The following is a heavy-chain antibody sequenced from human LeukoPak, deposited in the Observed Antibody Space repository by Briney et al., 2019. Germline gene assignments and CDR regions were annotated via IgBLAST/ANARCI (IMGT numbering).Heavy chain of an antibody. Sequence: GGSLRLSCAASGFTFSSYEMIWVREAPGKGLEGVSDISSSGSTIYYADSVKGRFTISRDNDKNSLYLQMDSESAEDTGVYYCARADGYGPCGYWGEGTRVSVSS. CDR1: GFTFSSYE. D-gene: IGHD2-21*02. CDR2: ISSSGSTI. V-gene: IGHV3-48*03. J-gene: IGHJ4*02. CDR3: ARADGYGPCGY.